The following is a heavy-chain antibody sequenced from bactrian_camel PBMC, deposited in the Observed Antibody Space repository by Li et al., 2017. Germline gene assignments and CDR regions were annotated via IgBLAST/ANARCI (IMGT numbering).Heavy chain of an antibody. D-gene: IGHD6*01. J-gene: IGHJ4*01. V-gene: IGHV3S40*01. CDR2: ISRGGGST. Sequence: VQLVESGGGLVQPGGSLQLSCTASGFTFSTYAITWVRQAPGKGLEWVSQISRGGGSTYYADTVKGRFTISRDNAKNTVFLQMNSLKPEDTAVYYCASEPEGTVVAGGCADGGADWGQGTQVTVS. CDR1: GFTFSTYA. CDR3: ASEPEGTVVAGGCADGGAD.